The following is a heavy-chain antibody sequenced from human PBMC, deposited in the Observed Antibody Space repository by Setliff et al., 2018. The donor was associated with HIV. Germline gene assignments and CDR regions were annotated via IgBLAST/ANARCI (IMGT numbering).Heavy chain of an antibody. CDR3: ARGAWYTSGWHSSRYLDV. CDR2: MNPKSGNT. Sequence: ASVKVSCKASGYTFTNSDINWVRQATGQGLEWMGWMNPKSGNTGYAQRFQGRVTMTRDTSGSTAYMELSSLRSEDTAVYYCARGAWYTSGWHSSRYLDVWGKGTTVTVS. CDR1: GYTFTNSD. D-gene: IGHD6-25*01. J-gene: IGHJ6*03. V-gene: IGHV1-8*02.